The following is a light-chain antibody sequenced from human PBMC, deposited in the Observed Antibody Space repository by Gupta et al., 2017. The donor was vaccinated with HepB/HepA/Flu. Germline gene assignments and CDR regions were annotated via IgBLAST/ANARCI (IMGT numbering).Light chain of an antibody. J-gene: IGLJ2*01. Sequence: QLVLPQSPSASASLGASVKLTCTLSSGHSSYAIAWHQQQPEKGPRYLMKLNSDGSHSKGDGIPDRFSGSSSGAARDLTIASRQAEDEDDYYCQTWGTGIQVFGGGTKLTVL. V-gene: IGLV4-69*01. CDR1: SGHSSYA. CDR2: LNSDGSH. CDR3: QTWGTGIQV.